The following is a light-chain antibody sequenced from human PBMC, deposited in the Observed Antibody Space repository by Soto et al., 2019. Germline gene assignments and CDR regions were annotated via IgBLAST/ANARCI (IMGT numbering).Light chain of an antibody. CDR2: GAS. J-gene: IGKJ1*01. Sequence: EIMLTQSPGTLSLSPGERATLSCRAIQSVSNNYLAWYQQKPGQAPRLLIYGASNRATGIPDRFSGSGSGTDFTLTISRLEPEDFAVYYCQQYGSSGTFGQGTKVDIK. V-gene: IGKV3-20*01. CDR1: QSVSNNY. CDR3: QQYGSSGT.